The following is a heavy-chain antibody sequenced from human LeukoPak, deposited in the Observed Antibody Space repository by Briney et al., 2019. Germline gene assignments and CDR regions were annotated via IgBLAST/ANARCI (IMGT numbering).Heavy chain of an antibody. D-gene: IGHD1-26*01. CDR1: GYTLTELS. CDR2: FDPEDGET. V-gene: IGHV1-24*01. Sequence: ASVKVSCKVSGYTLTELSMHWVRQAPGKGLEWMGGFDPEDGETIYAQKLQGRVTMTRDTSTSTVYMELSSLRSEDTAVYYCARDHGVEVGATWYFQHWGQGTLVTVSS. J-gene: IGHJ1*01. CDR3: ARDHGVEVGATWYFQH.